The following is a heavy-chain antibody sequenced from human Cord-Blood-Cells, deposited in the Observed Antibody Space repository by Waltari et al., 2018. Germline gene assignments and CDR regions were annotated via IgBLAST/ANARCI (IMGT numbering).Heavy chain of an antibody. J-gene: IGHJ4*02. CDR2: SNPNSGGT. CDR1: GYTFTGYY. CDR3: ARDGSNWGWKY. V-gene: IGHV1-2*02. D-gene: IGHD7-27*01. Sequence: HVQLVQSGAEVKQPGASVKVSCTAAGYTFTGYYMHWVRQATGQGLAWMGWSNPNSGGTNYAQKFQGRVTMTRDTSISTAYMELSRLRSDDTAVYDCARDGSNWGWKYWGQGTLVTVSS.